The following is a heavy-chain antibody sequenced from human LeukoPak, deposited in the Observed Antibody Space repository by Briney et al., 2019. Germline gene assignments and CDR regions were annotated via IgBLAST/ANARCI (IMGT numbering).Heavy chain of an antibody. CDR2: IKSKTDRGTT. CDR3: ATGVTLDYAMAV. V-gene: IGHV3-15*01. CDR1: GFTFSNAW. Sequence: GGSLRLSRAASGFTFSNAWMSWVRQAPGKGLEWVGRIKSKTDRGTTDYAAPVKGRFTISRDDSKDTLYLQMNSLKTEDTAVYYCATGVTLDYAMAVWGQGTTDCVPS. J-gene: IGHJ6*02. D-gene: IGHD2-21*02.